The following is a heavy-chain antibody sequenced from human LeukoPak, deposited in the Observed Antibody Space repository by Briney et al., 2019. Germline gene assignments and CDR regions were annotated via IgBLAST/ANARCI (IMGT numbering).Heavy chain of an antibody. CDR1: GGSISGYY. J-gene: IGHJ6*02. Sequence: SETLSLTCTVSGGSISGYYLSWIRQSPGKGLEWIGYIYDSGSTNYNPSLKSRVTISVDTSKNQFSLKLSSVTAADTAVYYCARNPRVEMATIPYYYYGMDVWGQGTTVTVSS. CDR2: IYDSGST. V-gene: IGHV4-59*12. D-gene: IGHD5-12*01. CDR3: ARNPRVEMATIPYYYYGMDV.